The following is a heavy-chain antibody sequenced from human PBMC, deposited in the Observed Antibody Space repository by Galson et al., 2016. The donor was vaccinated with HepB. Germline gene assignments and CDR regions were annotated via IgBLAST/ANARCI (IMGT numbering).Heavy chain of an antibody. Sequence: SLRLSYAASGLAFSRHWMHWVRHALGKGLVWVSRINSDGTISNYADSVKGRFTISRDNAKNTLYLQMNSLRAEDTAVYYCARVGSVYYPTGHVDPWGQGTLVTISS. CDR1: GLAFSRHW. D-gene: IGHD3-10*01. CDR3: ARVGSVYYPTGHVDP. J-gene: IGHJ5*02. V-gene: IGHV3-74*01. CDR2: INSDGTIS.